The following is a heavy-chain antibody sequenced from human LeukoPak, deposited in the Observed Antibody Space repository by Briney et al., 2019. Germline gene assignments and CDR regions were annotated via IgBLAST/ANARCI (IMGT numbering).Heavy chain of an antibody. CDR3: ARDPSRGSTAGGFDI. V-gene: IGHV3-48*03. J-gene: IGHJ3*02. D-gene: IGHD3-10*01. CDR1: GFTFSSYE. Sequence: GGSLRLSCAASGFTFSSYEMNWVRQAPGKGLEWVSYISSSGSTIIYADSVKGRFTISRDNAKNSLYLQMNSLRAEDTAVYYCARDPSRGSTAGGFDIWGQGTMLTVSS. CDR2: ISSSGSTI.